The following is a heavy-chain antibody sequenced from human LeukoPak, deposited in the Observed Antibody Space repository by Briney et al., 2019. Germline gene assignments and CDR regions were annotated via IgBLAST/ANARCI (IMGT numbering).Heavy chain of an antibody. CDR1: GFTVSSNY. V-gene: IGHV3-53*01. D-gene: IGHD2-8*01. CDR2: IYSGGST. J-gene: IGHJ4*02. Sequence: GGSLRLSCAASGFTVSSNYMSWVRQAPGKGLEWVSVIYSGGSTYYADSVKGRFTISRDNSKNTLYLQMNSLRAEDTAVYYCAREWSLSRAFDSWGQGTLVTVSS. CDR3: AREWSLSRAFDS.